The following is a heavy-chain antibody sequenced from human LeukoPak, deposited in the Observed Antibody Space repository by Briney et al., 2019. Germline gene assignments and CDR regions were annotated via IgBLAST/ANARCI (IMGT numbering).Heavy chain of an antibody. J-gene: IGHJ4*02. CDR3: ARGSNWGDY. CDR1: GFTFSGHG. D-gene: IGHD7-27*01. Sequence: GGSLRLSCVASGFTFSGHGMHWVRQAPGKGLEWVALIWYDGSKRYYADSVKGRFTISRDDSKNTLYLQMNNLGAEDTAVYYCARGSNWGDYWGQGTLVTVSS. V-gene: IGHV3-33*01. CDR2: IWYDGSKR.